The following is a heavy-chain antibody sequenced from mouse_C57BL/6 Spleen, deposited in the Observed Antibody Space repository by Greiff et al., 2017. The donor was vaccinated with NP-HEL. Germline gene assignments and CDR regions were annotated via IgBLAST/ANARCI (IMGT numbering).Heavy chain of an antibody. V-gene: IGHV14-1*01. CDR3: TSITTVVAKGY. CDR1: GFNIKDYY. CDR2: IDPEDGDT. D-gene: IGHD1-1*01. J-gene: IGHJ2*01. Sequence: EVQLQQSGAELVRPGASVKLSCTASGFNIKDYYMHWVKQRPEQGLEWIGRIDPEDGDTAYASKFQGKATMTADTSSNTAYLQLSSLTSEDTAVYYCTSITTVVAKGYWGQGTTLTVSS.